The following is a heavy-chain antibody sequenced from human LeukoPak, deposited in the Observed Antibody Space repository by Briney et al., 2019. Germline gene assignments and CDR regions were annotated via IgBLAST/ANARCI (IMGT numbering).Heavy chain of an antibody. CDR2: IYTSGST. J-gene: IGHJ4*02. CDR1: GGSISSYY. CDR3: ARGLYSSGWYGEVFDY. Sequence: SETLSLTCTVSGGSISSYYWSWIRQPAGKGLEWIGRIYTSGSTNYNPSLKSRVTMSVDTPKNQFSLKLSSVTAADTAVYYCARGLYSSGWYGEVFDYWGQGTLVTVSS. D-gene: IGHD6-19*01. V-gene: IGHV4-4*07.